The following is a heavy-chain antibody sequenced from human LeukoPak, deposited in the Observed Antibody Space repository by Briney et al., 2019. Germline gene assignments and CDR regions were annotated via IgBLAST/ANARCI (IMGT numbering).Heavy chain of an antibody. Sequence: GESLKISCKGSGYSFTSYWIGWVRQMPGKGLVWMGIIYPGDSDTRYSPSFQGQVTISADKSISTAYLQWSSLKASDTAMYYCARPAICVGTVPAAIAGCGAFDIWGQGTMVTVSS. CDR2: IYPGDSDT. J-gene: IGHJ3*02. V-gene: IGHV5-51*01. D-gene: IGHD2-2*02. CDR1: GYSFTSYW. CDR3: ARPAICVGTVPAAIAGCGAFDI.